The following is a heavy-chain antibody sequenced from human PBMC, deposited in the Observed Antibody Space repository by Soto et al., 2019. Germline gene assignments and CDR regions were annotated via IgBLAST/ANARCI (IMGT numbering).Heavy chain of an antibody. D-gene: IGHD3-16*01. Sequence: QVRLVQSGAEVKKPGSSVKLSCKVSGGNSNSYSIAWVRQAPGQGLQWLGTIVPLSGTPNHAQQFQARVTNTPDTSTNTAYLELSSLRSEDTAIYYCARDWRQMSRGGFFDYWGQGSLVTISS. CDR3: ARDWRQMSRGGFFDY. CDR1: GGNSNSYS. CDR2: IVPLSGTP. J-gene: IGHJ4*02. V-gene: IGHV1-69*06.